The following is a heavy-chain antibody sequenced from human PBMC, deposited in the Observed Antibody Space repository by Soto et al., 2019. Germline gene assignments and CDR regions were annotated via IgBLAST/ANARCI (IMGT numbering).Heavy chain of an antibody. D-gene: IGHD3-10*01. V-gene: IGHV3-30*03. CDR3: ARRVPIRRNAFVI. J-gene: IGHJ3*02. CDR2: ISYDGSNK. Sequence: GGSLRLSCAASGFTFSSYGMHWVRQAPGKGLEWVAVISYDGSNKYYADSVKGRFTISRDNSKNTLYLQINSLRAEDTAVYYCARRVPIRRNAFVIWGQGTLVTV. CDR1: GFTFSSYG.